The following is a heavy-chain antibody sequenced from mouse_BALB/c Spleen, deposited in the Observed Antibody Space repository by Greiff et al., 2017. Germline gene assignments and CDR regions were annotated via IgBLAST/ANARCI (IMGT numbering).Heavy chain of an antibody. CDR3: TRYGDRDYYAMDY. CDR1: GYTFTSYY. CDR2: INPSNGGT. J-gene: IGHJ4*01. Sequence: VQLQESGAELVKPGASVKLSCKASGYTFTSYYMYWVKQRPGQGLEWIGEINPSNGGTNFNEKFKSKATLTVDKSSSTAYMQLSSLTSEDSAVYYCTRYGDRDYYAMDYWGQGTSVTVSS. V-gene: IGHV1S81*02. D-gene: IGHD1-1*02.